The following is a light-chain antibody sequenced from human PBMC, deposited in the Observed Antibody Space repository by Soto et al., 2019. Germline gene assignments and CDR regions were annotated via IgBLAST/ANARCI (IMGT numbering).Light chain of an antibody. CDR2: AES. V-gene: IGKV3-11*01. CDR3: QQRSNWPPYT. J-gene: IGKJ2*01. Sequence: EVVLTQSPATLSLSPGERATLSCRASQSVSSYLAWYQLKPGQAPRLLIYAESNRATGIPARFSGSGSGTDFTITISSLEPEDFAVYYCQQRSNWPPYTFGKGTKLEIK. CDR1: QSVSSY.